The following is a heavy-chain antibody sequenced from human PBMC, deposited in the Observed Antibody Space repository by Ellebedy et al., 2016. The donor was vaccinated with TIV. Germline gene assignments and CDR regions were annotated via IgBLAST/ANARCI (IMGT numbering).Heavy chain of an antibody. J-gene: IGHJ4*02. CDR3: TRDLTNIVSGDY. V-gene: IGHV3-23*01. CDR1: GFAFSSYA. Sequence: GESLKISCATSGFAFSSYAMSWVRQAPGKGLEWVSAISDNGVITKYADSVKGRFTISRDNSKNTLYLQMNSLRAEDTAVYYCTRDLTNIVSGDYWGQGTLVTVSS. D-gene: IGHD5/OR15-5a*01. CDR2: ISDNGVIT.